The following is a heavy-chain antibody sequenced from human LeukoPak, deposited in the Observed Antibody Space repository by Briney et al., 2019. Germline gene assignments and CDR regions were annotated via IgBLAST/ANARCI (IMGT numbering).Heavy chain of an antibody. J-gene: IGHJ4*02. D-gene: IGHD4-23*01. V-gene: IGHV4-59*01. Sequence: SETLSLTCTVSGGSISSYYWSWIRQPPGKGLEWIGYIYYSGSTNYNPPLKSRVTISVDTSKNQFSLKLSSVTAADTAVYYCAREGGDYGGYFDYWGQGTLVTVSS. CDR3: AREGGDYGGYFDY. CDR1: GGSISSYY. CDR2: IYYSGST.